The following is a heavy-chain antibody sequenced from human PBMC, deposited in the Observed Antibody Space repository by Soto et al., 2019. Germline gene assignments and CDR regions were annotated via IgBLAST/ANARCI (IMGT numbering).Heavy chain of an antibody. V-gene: IGHV5-51*03. CDR1: GYSFINYW. D-gene: IGHD3-10*01. CDR3: ARRGDSGSFPDY. J-gene: IGHJ4*02. Sequence: EVQLVQSGAEVKKPGEPLQISCKASGYSFINYWIGWVRQMPGRGLEWMGFIYPGDSDAKYSPSFQGQVTISADESFTTAYLQWNSLRTSDTAIYYCARRGDSGSFPDYWGQGTLVTVSS. CDR2: IYPGDSDA.